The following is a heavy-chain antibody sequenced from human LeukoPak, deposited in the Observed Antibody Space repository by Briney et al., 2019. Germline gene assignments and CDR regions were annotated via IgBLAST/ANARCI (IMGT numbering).Heavy chain of an antibody. J-gene: IGHJ4*02. D-gene: IGHD3-10*01. CDR1: GGSMSSYY. V-gene: IGHV4-59*01. Sequence: SETLSLTCTVSGGSMSSYYWSWIRQPPGKGLEWIGYIYYTGKTNYSPSLKSRVTISVDTSKNQFSLKLSSVTAADTAVYYCARVHYYGSGLSSYFDYWGQGTLVTVSS. CDR3: ARVHYYGSGLSSYFDY. CDR2: IYYTGKT.